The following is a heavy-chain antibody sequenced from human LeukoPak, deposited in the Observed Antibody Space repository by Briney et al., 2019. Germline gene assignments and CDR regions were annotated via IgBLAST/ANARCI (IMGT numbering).Heavy chain of an antibody. CDR2: ISGSGGST. Sequence: PGGSLRLSCAASGCTFSSYAMSWVRQAPGKGLEWVSAISGSGGSTYYADSVKGRFTISRDNSKNTLYLQMNSLRAEDTAVYYCARTKYDFWSGYYNVGAFDIWGQGTMVTVSS. V-gene: IGHV3-23*01. CDR3: ARTKYDFWSGYYNVGAFDI. CDR1: GCTFSSYA. D-gene: IGHD3-3*01. J-gene: IGHJ3*02.